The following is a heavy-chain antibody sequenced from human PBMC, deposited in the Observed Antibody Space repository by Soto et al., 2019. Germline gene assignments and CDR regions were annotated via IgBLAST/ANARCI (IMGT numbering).Heavy chain of an antibody. J-gene: IGHJ4*02. CDR3: ARDPHEGVYDY. D-gene: IGHD3-16*01. CDR1: GYTFTGYY. V-gene: IGHV1-2*02. Sequence: ASVEVSCKASGYTFTGYYLHWIRQAPGQGLEWMGWMRPNSGGANYAQKFQGRVSMTRDTSISTFYMELSRLISDDTAVYYCARDPHEGVYDYWGQGTLGTVSS. CDR2: MRPNSGGA.